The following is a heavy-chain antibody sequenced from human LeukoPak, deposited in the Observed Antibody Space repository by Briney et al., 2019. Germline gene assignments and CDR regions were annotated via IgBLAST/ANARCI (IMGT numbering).Heavy chain of an antibody. J-gene: IGHJ5*02. D-gene: IGHD4-23*01. Sequence: PGRSLRLSCTTSGFTFDDFAMHWLRQAPGKGLEWVSSMSWNSGDIDYADSVKGRFTISRDSAKKSLYLQMNSLRAEYTALYYCAKAPYGGNGGGWFDPWGQGILVTVSS. CDR1: GFTFDDFA. CDR3: AKAPYGGNGGGWFDP. V-gene: IGHV3-9*01. CDR2: MSWNSGDI.